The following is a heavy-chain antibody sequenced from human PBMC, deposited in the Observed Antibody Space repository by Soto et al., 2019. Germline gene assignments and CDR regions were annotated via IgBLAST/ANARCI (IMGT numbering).Heavy chain of an antibody. CDR2: MNPNSGNT. Sequence: ASVKVSCKASGYTFTSYDINWVRQATGQGLEWMGWMNPNSGNTGYAQKFQGRVTMTRNTSISTAYMELSSLRSEDTAVYYCAREVLDTTIFGVVIIRDSGMDVWGQGTTVTVYS. V-gene: IGHV1-8*01. D-gene: IGHD3-3*01. CDR3: AREVLDTTIFGVVIIRDSGMDV. J-gene: IGHJ6*02. CDR1: GYTFTSYD.